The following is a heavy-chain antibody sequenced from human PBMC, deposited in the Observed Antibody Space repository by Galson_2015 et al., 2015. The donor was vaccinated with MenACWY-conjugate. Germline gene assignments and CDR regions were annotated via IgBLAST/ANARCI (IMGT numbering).Heavy chain of an antibody. CDR2: ISSSSSYT. D-gene: IGHD5-12*01. Sequence: SLRLSCAASGFTFSDYYMSWIRQAPGKGLEWVSYISSSSSYTNYADSVRGRFTISRDNAKNSLHLEMNNLRAEDTAVYYCARDLGRGYDYWDYWGRGTLVTVSS. J-gene: IGHJ4*02. V-gene: IGHV3-11*05. CDR3: ARDLGRGYDYWDY. CDR1: GFTFSDYY.